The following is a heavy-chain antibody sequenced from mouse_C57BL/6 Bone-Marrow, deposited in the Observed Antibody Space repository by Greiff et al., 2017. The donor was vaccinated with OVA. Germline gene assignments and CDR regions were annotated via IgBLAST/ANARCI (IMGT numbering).Heavy chain of an antibody. D-gene: IGHD4-1*01. V-gene: IGHV1-81*01. CDR2: IYPRSGNT. CDR3: ENKLVYFDY. J-gene: IGHJ2*01. Sequence: VQLQQSGAELARPGASVKLSCKASGYTFTSYGISWVKQRTGQGLEWIGEIYPRSGNTYYNEKVKGKATLTADKSSSTAYKELRRLTSEDSAVYFYENKLVYFDYWGQGTTLTVSS. CDR1: GYTFTSYG.